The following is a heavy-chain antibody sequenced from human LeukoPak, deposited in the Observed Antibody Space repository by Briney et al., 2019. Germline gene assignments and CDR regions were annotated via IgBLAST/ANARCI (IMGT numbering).Heavy chain of an antibody. CDR1: GYTFSNYG. CDR2: ITAYNGNR. D-gene: IGHD2-15*01. J-gene: IGHJ4*01. Sequence: ASVKVSSKTSGYTFSNYGISWVRQAPGQGLEWMGWITAYNGNRVYAQRFQGRITLTTDTSTSTSYMELRSLEYDDTAIYYCARDTDKVVDHWGQGTLVTVSS. V-gene: IGHV1-18*01. CDR3: ARDTDKVVDH.